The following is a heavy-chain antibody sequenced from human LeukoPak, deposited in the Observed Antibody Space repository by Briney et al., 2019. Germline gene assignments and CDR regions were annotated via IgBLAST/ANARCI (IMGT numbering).Heavy chain of an antibody. CDR1: GGTFSSYA. CDR3: ARGAAYYYYMDV. Sequence: SVKVSCKASGGTFSSYAISWVRQAPGQGLEWMGGIIPIFGTANYAQKFQGRVTITADESTSTAYMELSGLRSEDTAVYYCARGAAYYYYMDVWGKGTTVTVSS. D-gene: IGHD6-13*01. J-gene: IGHJ6*03. V-gene: IGHV1-69*13. CDR2: IIPIFGTA.